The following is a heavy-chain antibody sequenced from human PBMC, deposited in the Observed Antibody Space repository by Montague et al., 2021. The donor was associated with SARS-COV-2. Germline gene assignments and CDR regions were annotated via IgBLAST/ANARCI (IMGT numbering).Heavy chain of an antibody. CDR3: ARGTTVTTLFYYYYGMDV. J-gene: IGHJ6*02. D-gene: IGHD4-17*01. V-gene: IGHV4-34*01. CDR1: GGSFSGYY. CDR2: VNHSGST. Sequence: RSLTFSVYGGSFSGYYWSWIRQPPGKGLEWIGEVNHSGSTNYNPSLKSRVTISVDTSKNQFSLKLSSVTAADTAVYYCARGTTVTTLFYYYYGMDVWGQGTTVIVSS.